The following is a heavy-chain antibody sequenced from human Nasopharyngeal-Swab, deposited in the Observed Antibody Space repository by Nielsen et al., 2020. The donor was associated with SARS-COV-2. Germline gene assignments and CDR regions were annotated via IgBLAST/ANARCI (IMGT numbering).Heavy chain of an antibody. CDR3: ARGGADCSSTSCYVSYYYYYMDV. V-gene: IGHV3-48*01. J-gene: IGHJ6*03. CDR2: ISSSSSTI. D-gene: IGHD2-2*01. Sequence: GGSLRLSCAASGFTFSSYSMNWVRQAPGKGLEWVSYISSSSSTIYYADSVKGRSTISRDNAKNSLYLQMNSLRAEDTAVYYCARGGADCSSTSCYVSYYYYYMDVWGKGTTVTVSS. CDR1: GFTFSSYS.